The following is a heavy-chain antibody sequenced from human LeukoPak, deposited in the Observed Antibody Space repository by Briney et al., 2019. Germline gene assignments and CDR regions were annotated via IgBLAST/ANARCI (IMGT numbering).Heavy chain of an antibody. D-gene: IGHD4-17*01. CDR2: IKQDGSEK. CDR3: AKDGLYGDYLGY. CDR1: GFTFSSYW. Sequence: RGSLRLSCAASGFTFSSYWMSWVRQAPGKGLEWVANIKQDGSEKYYGDSVKGRFTISRDDSKNTLYLQMNSLRAEDTAVYYCAKDGLYGDYLGYWGQGTLVTVSS. J-gene: IGHJ4*02. V-gene: IGHV3-7*01.